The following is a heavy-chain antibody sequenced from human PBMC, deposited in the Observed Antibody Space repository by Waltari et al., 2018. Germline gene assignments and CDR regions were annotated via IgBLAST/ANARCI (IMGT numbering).Heavy chain of an antibody. Sequence: EVQLVESGEGLVQPGRSLRLSCAASGFTFDDYAMHWVRQAPGKGLEGVSGISWNSGSIGYADSVKGRFTISRDNAKNSLYLQMNSLRAEDMALYYCAKSPREQWLWYFDYWGQGTLVTVSS. V-gene: IGHV3-9*03. CDR2: ISWNSGSI. CDR3: AKSPREQWLWYFDY. D-gene: IGHD6-19*01. J-gene: IGHJ4*02. CDR1: GFTFDDYA.